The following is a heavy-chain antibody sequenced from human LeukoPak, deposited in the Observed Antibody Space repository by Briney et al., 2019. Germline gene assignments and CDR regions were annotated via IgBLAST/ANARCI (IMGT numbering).Heavy chain of an antibody. J-gene: IGHJ4*02. D-gene: IGHD4-11*01. Sequence: GGSLRLSCAASGFTFSSYAMSWVRQAPGKGLEWVSAISGSGGSTYYADSVKGRFTISRDNSKNTLYLQMNSLRAEDTAVYYCAKRAVGDTVRRLHSSGYFGYWGQGTLVTVSS. CDR1: GFTFSSYA. CDR2: ISGSGGST. CDR3: AKRAVGDTVRRLHSSGYFGY. V-gene: IGHV3-23*01.